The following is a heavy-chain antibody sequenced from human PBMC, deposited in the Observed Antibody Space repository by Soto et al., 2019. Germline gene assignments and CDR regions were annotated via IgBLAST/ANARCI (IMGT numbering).Heavy chain of an antibody. CDR3: AIEPEITGTSGY. Sequence: EVQLLESGGGLVQPGGSLRLSCAASGFTFSSYAMSWVRQAPGKGLEWVSTISGSGGSTYYADSVKGRFTISRDNSKNTLYLQMNSLRAEDTAVYYCAIEPEITGTSGYWGQGTLVTVSS. V-gene: IGHV3-23*01. D-gene: IGHD1-20*01. J-gene: IGHJ4*02. CDR1: GFTFSSYA. CDR2: ISGSGGST.